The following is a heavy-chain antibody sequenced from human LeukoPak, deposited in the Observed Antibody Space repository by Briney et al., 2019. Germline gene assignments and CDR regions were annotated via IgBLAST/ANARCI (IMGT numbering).Heavy chain of an antibody. Sequence: SGGSLRLSCAASEFTFSTYWMSWVRQAPRKGLEWVANIKQDGSEKYYVDSVRGRFTISRDNAKKSLYLQMNSLRAEDTAVYYCARGSGNARGHYYMDVWGKGTTVTVSS. D-gene: IGHD2-2*01. V-gene: IGHV3-7*01. CDR3: ARGSGNARGHYYMDV. CDR1: EFTFSTYW. J-gene: IGHJ6*03. CDR2: IKQDGSEK.